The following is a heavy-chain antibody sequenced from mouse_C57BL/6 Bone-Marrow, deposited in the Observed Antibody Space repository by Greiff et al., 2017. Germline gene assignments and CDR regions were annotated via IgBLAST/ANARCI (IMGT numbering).Heavy chain of an antibody. V-gene: IGHV1-75*01. CDR2: IFPGSGST. CDR3: ARGATVVPYYYAMDY. Sequence: QVQLQQSGPELVKPGASVKISCKASGYTFTDYYINWVKQRPGQGLEWIGWIFPGSGSTYYNEKFKGKATLTVDKSSSTAYMFLSSLTSEESAVYVCARGATVVPYYYAMDYWGQGTSVTVSS. CDR1: GYTFTDYY. J-gene: IGHJ4*01. D-gene: IGHD1-1*01.